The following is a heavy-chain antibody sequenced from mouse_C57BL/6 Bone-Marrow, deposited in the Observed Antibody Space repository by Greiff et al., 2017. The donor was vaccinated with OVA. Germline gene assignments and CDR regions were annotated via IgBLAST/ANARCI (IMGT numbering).Heavy chain of an antibody. CDR2: INPNNGGT. V-gene: IGHV1-26*01. D-gene: IGHD2-1*01. CDR1: GYTFTDYY. Sequence: EVQLQQSGPELVKPGASVKISCKASGYTFTDYYMNWVKQSHGKSLEWIGDINPNNGGTSYNQKFKGKATLTVDKSSSTAYMELRSLTSEDSAVYYCAREGVGVGNYCAMDYWGQGTSVTVSS. CDR3: AREGVGVGNYCAMDY. J-gene: IGHJ4*01.